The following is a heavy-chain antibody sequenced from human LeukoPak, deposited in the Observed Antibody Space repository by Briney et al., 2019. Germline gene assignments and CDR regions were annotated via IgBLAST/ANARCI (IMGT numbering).Heavy chain of an antibody. V-gene: IGHV4-39*01. D-gene: IGHD5-18*01. CDR3: ARYGYSYGYEHY. J-gene: IGHJ4*02. CDR1: GGSISSSSYY. CDR2: IYYSGST. Sequence: PSEALSLTCTVSGGSISSSSYYWGWIRQPPGKGLEWIGSIYYSGSTYYNPSLKSRVTISVDTSKNQFSLKLSSVTAADTAVHYCARYGYSYGYEHYWGQGTLVTVSS.